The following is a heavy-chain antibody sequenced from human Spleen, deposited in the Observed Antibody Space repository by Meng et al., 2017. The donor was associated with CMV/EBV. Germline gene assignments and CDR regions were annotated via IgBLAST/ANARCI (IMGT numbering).Heavy chain of an antibody. CDR3: ARGATSFDY. CDR1: GFTFSSYA. J-gene: IGHJ4*02. Sequence: GESLKISCAASGFTFSSYAMSWVRQAPGKGLEWVSAISGSGGSTYYADSVKGRFTISRDNSKNTLYRQMNSLRAEDTAVYYCARGATSFDYWGQGTLVTVSS. V-gene: IGHV3-23*01. CDR2: ISGSGGST.